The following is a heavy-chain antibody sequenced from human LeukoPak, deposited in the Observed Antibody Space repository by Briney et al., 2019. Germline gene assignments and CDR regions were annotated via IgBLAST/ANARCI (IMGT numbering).Heavy chain of an antibody. Sequence: PGRSLRLSCAASGFTFSSYGMSWVRQAPGKGLEWVSAISGSGGSTYYADSVKGRFTISRDNSKNTLYLQMNSLRAEDTAVYYCAREVRSGFQWLITHWGQGTLVTVSS. CDR2: ISGSGGST. J-gene: IGHJ4*02. V-gene: IGHV3-23*01. CDR1: GFTFSSYG. CDR3: AREVRSGFQWLITH. D-gene: IGHD6-19*01.